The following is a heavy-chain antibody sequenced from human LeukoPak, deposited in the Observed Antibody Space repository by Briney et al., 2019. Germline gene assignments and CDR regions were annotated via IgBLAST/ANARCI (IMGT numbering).Heavy chain of an antibody. V-gene: IGHV3-64*01. CDR3: ARVPRGGSYWFDY. CDR2: ISSSGGST. Sequence: GGSLRLSCAASGFTFSSYATHWVRQAPGKGLEYVSAISSSGGSTYYANSVKGRFTISRDNSKNTLYLQMGSLRAEDMAVYYCARVPRGGSYWFDYWGQGTLVTVSS. D-gene: IGHD1-26*01. CDR1: GFTFSSYA. J-gene: IGHJ4*02.